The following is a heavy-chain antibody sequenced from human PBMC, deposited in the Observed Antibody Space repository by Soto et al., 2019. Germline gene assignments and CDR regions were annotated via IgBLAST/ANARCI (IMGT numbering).Heavy chain of an antibody. CDR3: AKDRHYYGSGSSFDY. J-gene: IGHJ4*02. CDR2: ISYDGSNK. Sequence: PGGSLRLSCAASGFTFSSYGMHWVRQAPGKGLEWGAVISYDGSNKYYADSVKGRFTISRDNSTNTLYLQMNSLRAEDMDVYYCAKDRHYYGSGSSFDYWGQGTLVTVSS. D-gene: IGHD3-10*01. CDR1: GFTFSSYG. V-gene: IGHV3-30*18.